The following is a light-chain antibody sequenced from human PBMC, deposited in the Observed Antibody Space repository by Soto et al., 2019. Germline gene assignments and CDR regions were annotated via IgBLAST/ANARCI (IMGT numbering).Light chain of an antibody. CDR1: QSVNSRY. CDR2: DAS. J-gene: IGKJ1*01. CDR3: QQRSNWPWT. Sequence: EIVLTQSPGSLSLSPGERATLSCRASQSVNSRYIAWYQQKPGQAPRLLIYDASNRATGIPARFSGSGSGTDFTLTISSLEPEDFAVYYCQQRSNWPWTFGQGTKVDI. V-gene: IGKV3-11*01.